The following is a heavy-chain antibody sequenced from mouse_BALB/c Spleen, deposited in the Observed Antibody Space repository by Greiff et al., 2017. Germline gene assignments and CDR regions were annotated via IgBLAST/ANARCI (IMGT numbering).Heavy chain of an antibody. CDR1: GYSITSDYA. J-gene: IGHJ4*01. Sequence: EVQLHQSGPGLVKPSQSLSLTCTVTGYSITSDYAWNWIRQFPGNKLEWMGYISYSGSTSYNPSLKSRISITRDTSKNQFFLQLNSVTTEDTATYYCARRDGNYPLYAMDYWGQGTSVTVSS. D-gene: IGHD2-1*01. CDR3: ARRDGNYPLYAMDY. CDR2: ISYSGST. V-gene: IGHV3-2*02.